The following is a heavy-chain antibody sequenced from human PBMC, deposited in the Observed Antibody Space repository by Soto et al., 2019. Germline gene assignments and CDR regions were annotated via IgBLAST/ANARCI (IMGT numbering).Heavy chain of an antibody. J-gene: IGHJ3*02. Sequence: GGSLRLSCAASGFTFSSYAMSWVRQAPGKGLEWVSTISGGVGSTSYADSVKGRFSISRDNSRNTVYLQMNNLRAEDTAVYYSTQTSGVANHFGIWRQGTMVTVS. D-gene: IGHD5-12*01. CDR1: GFTFSSYA. V-gene: IGHV3-23*01. CDR3: TQTSGVANHFGI. CDR2: ISGGVGST.